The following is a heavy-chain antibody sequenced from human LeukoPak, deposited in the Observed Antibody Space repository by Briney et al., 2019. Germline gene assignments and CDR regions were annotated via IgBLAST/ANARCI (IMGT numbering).Heavy chain of an antibody. CDR3: ARGYDILTGDYYYMDV. D-gene: IGHD3-9*01. CDR2: IYTSGST. V-gene: IGHV4-61*02. CDR1: GGSISSGSYY. J-gene: IGHJ6*03. Sequence: SETLSLTCTVSGGSISSGSYYWSWIRQPAGKGLEWIGRIYTSGSTNYNPSLKSRVTISVDTSKNQFSLKLSSVTAADTAVYYCARGYDILTGDYYYMDVWGKGTTVTISS.